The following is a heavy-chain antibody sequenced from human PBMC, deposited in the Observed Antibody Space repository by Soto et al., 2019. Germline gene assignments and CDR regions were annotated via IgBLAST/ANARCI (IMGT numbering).Heavy chain of an antibody. Sequence: QVQLQQWGAGLLKPSETLSLTCAVYGGSFSGYYWSWIRQPPGKGLEWIGEINHSGSTNYNPSLKSRVTISVDTSKNQFSLKLSSVTAADTAVYYCARGGYVPAAIHYWGQGTLVTVSS. CDR3: ARGGYVPAAIHY. CDR1: GGSFSGYY. J-gene: IGHJ4*02. CDR2: INHSGST. D-gene: IGHD2-2*01. V-gene: IGHV4-34*01.